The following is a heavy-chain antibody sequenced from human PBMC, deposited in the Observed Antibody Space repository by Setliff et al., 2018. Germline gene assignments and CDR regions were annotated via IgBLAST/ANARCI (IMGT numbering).Heavy chain of an antibody. CDR3: ARGGSIYDHVWGSYRFVDS. CDR2: ISAYNDNT. D-gene: IGHD3-16*02. CDR1: GYMFRSYG. V-gene: IGHV1-18*04. J-gene: IGHJ4*02. Sequence: ASVKVSCKASGYMFRSYGINWMRQAPGQGFEWMGWISAYNDNTKSAQKFQGRITMTTDTTTSTSYMELRSLRSDDTAVYCARGGSIYDHVWGSYRFVDSWGQGTLVTSPQ.